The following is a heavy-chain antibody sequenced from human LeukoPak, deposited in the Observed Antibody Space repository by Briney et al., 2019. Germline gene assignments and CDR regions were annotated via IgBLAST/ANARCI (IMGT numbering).Heavy chain of an antibody. CDR2: ISSSSSYI. D-gene: IGHD3-10*01. CDR3: ARGPSLADYYGSGSYPIPFDY. J-gene: IGHJ4*02. V-gene: IGHV3-21*01. Sequence: GGSLRLSCAASGFTFSSYSMNWVRQAPGKGLEWVSSISSSSSYIYYADSVKGRFTISRENAKNSLYLQMNSLRAGDTAVYYCARGPSLADYYGSGSYPIPFDYWGQGTLVTVSS. CDR1: GFTFSSYS.